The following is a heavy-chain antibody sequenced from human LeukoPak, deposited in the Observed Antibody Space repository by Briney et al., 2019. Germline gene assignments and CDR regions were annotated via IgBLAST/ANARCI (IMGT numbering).Heavy chain of an antibody. CDR1: GYTFTSYD. CDR3: ARARPSGWYSGDFDY. V-gene: IGHV1-2*02. CDR2: INPNSGGT. J-gene: IGHJ4*02. D-gene: IGHD6-19*01. Sequence: ASVKVSCKASGYTFTSYDINWVRQATGQGLEWMGWINPNSGGTNYAQKFQGRVTMTRDTSISTAYMELSRLRSDDTAVYYCARARPSGWYSGDFDYWGQGTLVTVSS.